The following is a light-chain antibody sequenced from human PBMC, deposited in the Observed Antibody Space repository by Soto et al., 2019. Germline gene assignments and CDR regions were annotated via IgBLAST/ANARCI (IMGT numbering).Light chain of an antibody. V-gene: IGKV3-20*01. J-gene: IGKJ5*01. CDR3: QQYGSSIT. Sequence: EIVLTQSPGTVSLSPGDRATLPCRASQSVSSNKLAWYQQKPGQAPRLLIYGTSSRATGIPDRFSGSGSGTDSTLTISRLQPEDFAVFYCQQYGSSITVGQGTRLEIK. CDR1: QSVSSNK. CDR2: GTS.